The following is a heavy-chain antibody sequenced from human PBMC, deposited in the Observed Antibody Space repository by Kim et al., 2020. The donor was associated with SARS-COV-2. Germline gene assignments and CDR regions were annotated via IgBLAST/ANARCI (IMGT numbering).Heavy chain of an antibody. CDR3: ARVYFINWFDP. Sequence: YIDAGKGRFTISRDKSKNTLYLQMNSLRAEDTAVYYCARVYFINWFDPWGQGTLVTVSA. J-gene: IGHJ5*02. V-gene: IGHV3-66*01. D-gene: IGHD3-10*01.